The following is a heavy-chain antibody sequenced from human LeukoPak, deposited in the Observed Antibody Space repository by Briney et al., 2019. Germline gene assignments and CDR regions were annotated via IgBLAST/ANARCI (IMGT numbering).Heavy chain of an antibody. CDR1: GFSFSSYW. CDR3: AKASGSFHFYYYGMDV. D-gene: IGHD1-26*01. J-gene: IGHJ6*02. CDR2: IKQDGSDK. V-gene: IGHV3-7*01. Sequence: GGSLRLSCVGSGFSFSSYWMSWVRQAPGKGLEWVANIKQDGSDKYYVDSVKGRFTISRDNAKNSTYLQVNSLRAEDTAVYYCAKASGSFHFYYYGMDVWGQGTTVTVSS.